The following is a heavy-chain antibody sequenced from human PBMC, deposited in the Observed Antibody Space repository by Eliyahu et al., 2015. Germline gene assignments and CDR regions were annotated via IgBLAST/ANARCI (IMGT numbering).Heavy chain of an antibody. CDR3: VRDWATAFDV. CDR1: GYAFNGPY. V-gene: IGHV3-72*01. J-gene: IGHJ3*01. D-gene: IGHD3-16*01. Sequence: EMQLVQSGGGLVQPGGSLRLSCVASGYAFNGPYMDWVRQAPGKGLEWVGRMTNSGSNYATQEAASVRGRFTLSRDDSKNSLFLHMASLRTEDTAVYYCVRDWATAFDVWGQGTMVIVSS. CDR2: MTNSGSNYAT.